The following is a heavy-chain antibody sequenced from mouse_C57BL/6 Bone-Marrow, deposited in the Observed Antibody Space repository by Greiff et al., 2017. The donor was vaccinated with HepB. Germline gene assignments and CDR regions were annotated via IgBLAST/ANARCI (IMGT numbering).Heavy chain of an antibody. V-gene: IGHV1-15*01. CDR3: TRKAKAY. CDR1: GYTFTDYE. J-gene: IGHJ3*01. CDR2: IDPETGGT. Sequence: QVQLQQSGAELVRPGASVTLSCKASGYTFTDYEMHWVKQTPVHGLEWIGAIDPETGGTAYNQKFKGKAILTADKSSSTAYMELRSLTSEDTAVYYCTRKAKAYWGQGTLVTVSA. D-gene: IGHD3-2*02.